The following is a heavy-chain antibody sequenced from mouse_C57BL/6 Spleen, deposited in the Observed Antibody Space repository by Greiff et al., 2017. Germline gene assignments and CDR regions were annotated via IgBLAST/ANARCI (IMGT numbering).Heavy chain of an antibody. CDR3: ARTTVVADWYFDV. CDR1: GYAFTNYL. V-gene: IGHV1-54*01. D-gene: IGHD1-1*01. Sequence: QVQLQQSGAELVRPGTSVKVSCKASGYAFTNYLIEWVKQRPGQGLEWIGVINPGSGGTNYNEKFKGKATLTADKSSSTAYMQLSSLTSEDSAVYCCARTTVVADWYFDVWGTGTTVTVSS. CDR2: INPGSGGT. J-gene: IGHJ1*03.